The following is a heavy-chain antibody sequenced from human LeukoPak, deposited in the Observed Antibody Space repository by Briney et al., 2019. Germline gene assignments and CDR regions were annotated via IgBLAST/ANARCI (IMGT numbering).Heavy chain of an antibody. CDR1: GFTVSSYY. J-gene: IGHJ6*03. V-gene: IGHV4-59*02. Sequence: SSETLSLTCTVSGFTVSSYYLSWIRQPPGKGLEWIGYIYYSGSTTYNPSLKSRVTILVDTSKNQFSLKLSSVTAADTAVYYCARTTEGVYAYDYFYYYYMDVWGKGTTVTISS. CDR2: IYYSGST. CDR3: ARTTEGVYAYDYFYYYYMDV. D-gene: IGHD6-13*01.